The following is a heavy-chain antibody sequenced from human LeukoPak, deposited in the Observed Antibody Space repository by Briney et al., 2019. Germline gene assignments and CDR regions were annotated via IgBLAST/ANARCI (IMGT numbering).Heavy chain of an antibody. CDR2: LYYGENS. CDR1: GGSISIISSSTYY. Sequence: SETLPLTCTVSGGSISIISSSTYYWAWIRQAPGKGLEWIGSLYYGENSHYNPSLKSRATLSVDSSNNQFTLKLTSVTAADAAVYFCSRQLPTTAADTRGYFDYWGQGTVVTVSS. J-gene: IGHJ4*02. V-gene: IGHV4-39*01. D-gene: IGHD6-25*01. CDR3: SRQLPTTAADTRGYFDY.